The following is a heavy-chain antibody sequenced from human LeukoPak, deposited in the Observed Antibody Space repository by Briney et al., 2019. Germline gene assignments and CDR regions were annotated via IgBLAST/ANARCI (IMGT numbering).Heavy chain of an antibody. CDR1: GFTFSSYS. Sequence: GGSLRLSCAASGFTFSSYSMNWVRRAPGKGLEWVANINRDGSERYYVDSVKGRFTISRDDAKSSLYLQMNSLRAEDTAVYYCARRNAMDVWGQGTTVIVFS. CDR3: ARRNAMDV. CDR2: INRDGSER. V-gene: IGHV3-7*03. J-gene: IGHJ6*02.